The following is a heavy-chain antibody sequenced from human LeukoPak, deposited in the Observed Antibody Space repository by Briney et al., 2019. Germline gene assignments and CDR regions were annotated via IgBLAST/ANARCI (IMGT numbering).Heavy chain of an antibody. D-gene: IGHD5-24*01. J-gene: IGHJ4*02. V-gene: IGHV3-7*04. CDR1: GFTFSSYW. CDR3: ARRFSHGSIDY. CDR2: IKEDGTEK. Sequence: GGSLRLSCAASGFTFSSYWMTWVRQAPGKGLEWVANIKEDGTEKYYVDSVKGRFTISRDNAKNSLYLRMNSLRAEDTAVYYCARRFSHGSIDYWGQGILVTVSS.